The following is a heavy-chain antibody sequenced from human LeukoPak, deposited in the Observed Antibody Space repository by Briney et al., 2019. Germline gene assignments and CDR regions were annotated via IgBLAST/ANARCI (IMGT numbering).Heavy chain of an antibody. Sequence: ASVKVSCKASGYTFTGYYMHWVRQALGQGLEWMGWINPNSGGTNYAQKFQGRVTMTRDTSISTAYMELSRLRSDDTAVYYCATQLRYFDWLLYWGQGTLVTVSS. V-gene: IGHV1-2*02. CDR2: INPNSGGT. D-gene: IGHD3-9*01. CDR1: GYTFTGYY. CDR3: ATQLRYFDWLLY. J-gene: IGHJ4*02.